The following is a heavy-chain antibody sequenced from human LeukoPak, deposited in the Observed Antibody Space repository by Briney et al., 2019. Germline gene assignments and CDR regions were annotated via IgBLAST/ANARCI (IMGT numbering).Heavy chain of an antibody. CDR1: GFTFSSHG. Sequence: GRSLRLSCAASGFTFSSHGMQWVRQAPGKGLEWVAVIWYDGSNKYYTDSVKGRFTISRDNSKNSLYLQMNSLRAEDTAVYYCARDAPYGPDAFDLWGQGTMVTVSS. D-gene: IGHD3-10*01. J-gene: IGHJ3*01. CDR2: IWYDGSNK. V-gene: IGHV3-33*01. CDR3: ARDAPYGPDAFDL.